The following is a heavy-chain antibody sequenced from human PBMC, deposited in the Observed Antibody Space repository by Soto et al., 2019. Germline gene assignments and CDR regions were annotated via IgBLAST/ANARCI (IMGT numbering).Heavy chain of an antibody. CDR3: SRVGCSNSKCYTRGMDV. J-gene: IGHJ6*02. CDR2: IYSDGTT. V-gene: IGHV4-4*07. CDR1: GGSISGYY. Sequence: SETLSLTCTVSGGSISGYYWSWVRQPAGKGLEWVGRIYSDGTTNYSPSLKSRVTMSLDTSKDQFSLHLSSVTAADTAVYYCSRVGCSNSKCYTRGMDVWGQGTTVTV. D-gene: IGHD2-2*01.